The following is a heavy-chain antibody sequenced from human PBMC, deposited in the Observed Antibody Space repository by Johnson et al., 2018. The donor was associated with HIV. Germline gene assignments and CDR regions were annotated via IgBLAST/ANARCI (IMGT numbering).Heavy chain of an antibody. CDR1: GFTVSSNY. CDR3: AKDLLYDPHAFDI. Sequence: EVHLVESGGGLVQRGGSLRLSCAASGFTVSSNYMTWVRQAPGKGLEWVSVIYSGGSTYYADSVKGRFTISRDHSENTLYLQMNSLRPEDTAVYFCAKDLLYDPHAFDIWGQGTMVTVSS. CDR2: IYSGGST. D-gene: IGHD3-10*01. V-gene: IGHV3-66*01. J-gene: IGHJ3*02.